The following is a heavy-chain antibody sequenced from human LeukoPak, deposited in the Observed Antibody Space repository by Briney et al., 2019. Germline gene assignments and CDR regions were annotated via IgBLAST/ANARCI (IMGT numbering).Heavy chain of an antibody. J-gene: IGHJ4*02. CDR3: ARRSDSGTSDY. CDR1: GGSISDYY. D-gene: IGHD1-26*01. Sequence: SETLSLTCTVSGGSISDYYWSWIRQPPGKGLEWIGYVSYRGRPNYNPSLKSRVTISLDTSKNQFSLKLSSVTAADTAVYYCARRSDSGTSDYWGQGTLVTVSS. CDR2: VSYRGRP. V-gene: IGHV4-59*08.